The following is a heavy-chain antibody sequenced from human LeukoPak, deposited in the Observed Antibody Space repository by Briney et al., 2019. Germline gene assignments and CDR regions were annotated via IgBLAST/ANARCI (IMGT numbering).Heavy chain of an antibody. CDR2: ISGSGGST. V-gene: IGHV3-23*01. Sequence: TGGSLRLSCAASGFTVSSNYMSWVRQAPGKGLEWVSAISGSGGSTYYADSVKGRFTTSRDNSMNTLYLQMNSLRAEDTAVYYCAKRGAPGYSSGWYAPYYYGMDVWGQGTTVTVSS. CDR1: GFTVSSNY. J-gene: IGHJ6*02. CDR3: AKRGAPGYSSGWYAPYYYGMDV. D-gene: IGHD6-19*01.